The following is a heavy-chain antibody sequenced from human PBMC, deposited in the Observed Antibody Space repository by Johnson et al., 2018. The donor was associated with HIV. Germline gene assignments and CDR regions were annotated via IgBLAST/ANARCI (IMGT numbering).Heavy chain of an antibody. D-gene: IGHD6-19*01. CDR3: ARVRRSGWYDNDAFDI. V-gene: IGHV3-23*04. Sequence: EQLVESGGGVVRPGGSLRLSCAASGFIFDYYVMSWVRQAPGEGLEWVSGISGSGRSTYYADSVKGRFTISRDNSKNTLYLQMYTLRPEDTAVFSCARVRRSGWYDNDAFDIWGQGTMVTVSS. CDR2: ISGSGRST. J-gene: IGHJ3*02. CDR1: GFIFDYYV.